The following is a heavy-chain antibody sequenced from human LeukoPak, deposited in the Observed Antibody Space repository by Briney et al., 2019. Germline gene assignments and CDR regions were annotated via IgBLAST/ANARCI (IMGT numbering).Heavy chain of an antibody. V-gene: IGHV3-30*04. Sequence: GGSLRLSCAASGFTLSGYAMHWVRQAPGKGLEWVAVISYDGSNKYYVDSVKGRFTISRDNSRSTLYLQMNSLRPEDTAIYYCAREGYYGSGSPPSLYFDYWGQGTLVAVSS. CDR2: ISYDGSNK. D-gene: IGHD3-10*01. CDR3: AREGYYGSGSPPSLYFDY. CDR1: GFTLSGYA. J-gene: IGHJ4*02.